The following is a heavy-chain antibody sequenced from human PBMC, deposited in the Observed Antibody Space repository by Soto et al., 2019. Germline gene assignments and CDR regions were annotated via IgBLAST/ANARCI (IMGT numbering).Heavy chain of an antibody. J-gene: IGHJ3*02. CDR2: FDPEDGET. Sequence: ASVKVSCKLFAYTLTDLAMHWVRQAPGKGLEWMGGFDPEDGETIYAQKFQGRVTMTEDTSTDTAYMELSSLRSEDTAVYYCATDLTFGSTSAFDIWGQGTMVTVSS. V-gene: IGHV1-24*01. D-gene: IGHD3-9*01. CDR1: AYTLTDLA. CDR3: ATDLTFGSTSAFDI.